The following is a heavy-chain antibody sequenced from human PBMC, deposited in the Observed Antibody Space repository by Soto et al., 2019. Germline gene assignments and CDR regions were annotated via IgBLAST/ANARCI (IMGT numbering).Heavy chain of an antibody. CDR2: IYYSGST. CDR1: GGSISSSSYY. CDR3: AREGSDKTSYYYCMDV. V-gene: IGHV4-39*07. J-gene: IGHJ6*04. Sequence: PSETLSLTCTVSGGSISSSSYYWGWIRQPPGKGLEWIGSIYYSGSTNYNPSLKGRVTISVDTSKNQFSLKLSSVTAADTAVYYCAREGSDKTSYYYCMDVWGEGTTVTVPS. D-gene: IGHD2-15*01.